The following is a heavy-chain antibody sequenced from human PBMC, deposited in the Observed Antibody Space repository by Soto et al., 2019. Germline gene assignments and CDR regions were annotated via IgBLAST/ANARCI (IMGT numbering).Heavy chain of an antibody. CDR3: ARAWLQPPLFDN. D-gene: IGHD5-12*01. V-gene: IGHV4-31*02. J-gene: IGHJ4*02. CDR2: IFHTGST. Sequence: SETLSLTCTVSGGSLSSGGNYWSWIRQQPEKGLEWIGYIFHTGSTYYNPSLESRVTFSVDKSKNQFSLKLSSVSAAVTAVFYFARAWLQPPLFDNWGRRTLVLVSS. CDR1: GGSLSSGGNY.